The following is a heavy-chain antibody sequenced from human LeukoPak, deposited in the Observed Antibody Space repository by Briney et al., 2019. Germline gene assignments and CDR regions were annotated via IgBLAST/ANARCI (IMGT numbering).Heavy chain of an antibody. V-gene: IGHV3-48*01. Sequence: GAPRLSCAASGFTFSSYSMNWVRQAPGKGLEWVSYISSSSSSTIYYADSVKGRFTISRDNAKNSLYLQMNSLRAEDTAVYYCARDWEAALDYWGQGTLVTVSS. D-gene: IGHD6-13*01. CDR1: GFTFSSYS. CDR2: ISSSSSSTI. J-gene: IGHJ4*02. CDR3: ARDWEAALDY.